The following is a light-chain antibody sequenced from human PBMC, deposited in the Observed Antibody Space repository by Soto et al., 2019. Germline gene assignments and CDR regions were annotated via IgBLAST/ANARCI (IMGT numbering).Light chain of an antibody. CDR1: SSDVGGYNY. CDR3: SSYAGSNNLWV. J-gene: IGLJ3*02. CDR2: EVS. Sequence: QSALTQPPSASGSPGQSVTISCTGTSSDVGGYNYVSWYQQHPGKAPKLMIYEVSQQPSGVPDRFSGSKSGNTASLTVSGLQAEDEGDYYCSSYAGSNNLWVFGGGTKLTVL. V-gene: IGLV2-8*01.